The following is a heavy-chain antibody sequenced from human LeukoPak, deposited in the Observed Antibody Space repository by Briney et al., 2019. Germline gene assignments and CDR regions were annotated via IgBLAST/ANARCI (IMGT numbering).Heavy chain of an antibody. V-gene: IGHV1-46*01. J-gene: IGHJ4*02. D-gene: IGHD3-22*01. CDR3: ARGQERIGYYYDSSGYYLY. Sequence: ASVKVSCKASGYTFTSYYMHWVRQAPGQGLEWMGIINPSGFSTTYAQKFQGRVTMTRDTSTSTAYMELSSLRSEDTAVYYCARGQERIGYYYDSSGYYLYWGQGTLVTVSS. CDR1: GYTFTSYY. CDR2: INPSGFST.